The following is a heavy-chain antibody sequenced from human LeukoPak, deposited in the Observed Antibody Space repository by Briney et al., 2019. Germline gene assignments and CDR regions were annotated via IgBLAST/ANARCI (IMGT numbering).Heavy chain of an antibody. V-gene: IGHV3-30*04. J-gene: IGHJ4*02. CDR3: ASHSSTWYNPSDY. D-gene: IGHD6-13*01. CDR1: GFTFSSYT. Sequence: GGSLRLSCAASGFTFSSYTMPWVRQAPGKGLEWAAVISYDGSNKYYADSVKGRFTISGDNSKHTLYLQMNSLRAEDTAVYYCASHSSTWYNPSDYWGQGTLVTVSS. CDR2: ISYDGSNK.